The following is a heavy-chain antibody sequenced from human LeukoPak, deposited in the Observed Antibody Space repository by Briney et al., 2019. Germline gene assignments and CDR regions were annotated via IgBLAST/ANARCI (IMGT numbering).Heavy chain of an antibody. Sequence: SGPTLVKPTQTLTLTCTFSGFSLSTRGAGVGWIRQPPGKALEWLALIYWNDDKRYSPSLKSRLTITKDTSKNQVVLTMTNMDPVDTATYYCAHLDYYDSSGYYSNLHNWFDPWGQGTLVTVSS. CDR2: IYWNDDK. CDR1: GFSLSTRGAG. J-gene: IGHJ5*02. CDR3: AHLDYYDSSGYYSNLHNWFDP. D-gene: IGHD3-22*01. V-gene: IGHV2-5*01.